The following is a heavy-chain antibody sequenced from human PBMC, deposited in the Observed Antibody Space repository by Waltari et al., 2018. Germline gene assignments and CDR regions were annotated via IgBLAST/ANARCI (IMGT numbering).Heavy chain of an antibody. J-gene: IGHJ6*02. Sequence: QVQLQQWGAGLLKPSETLSLTCAVYGGSFSGYYWSWIRQPPGKGLEWIGEINHSGSPNYNPSLKSRVTISVDTSKNQFSLKLSSVTAADTAVYYCARGHLTVTTRPYYYYCGMDVWGQGTTVTVSS. D-gene: IGHD4-4*01. CDR1: GGSFSGYY. V-gene: IGHV4-34*01. CDR2: INHSGSP. CDR3: ARGHLTVTTRPYYYYCGMDV.